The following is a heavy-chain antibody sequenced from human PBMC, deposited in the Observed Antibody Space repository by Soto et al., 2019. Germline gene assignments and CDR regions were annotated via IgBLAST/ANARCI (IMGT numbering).Heavy chain of an antibody. CDR3: ARDSLSCSGGRCYFDY. J-gene: IGHJ4*02. CDR2: IIPIFGTA. Sequence: QVQLVQSGAEVKKPGSSVKVSCKASGGTFSSYAISWVRQAPGQGLEWMGGIIPIFGTANYAQKFQGRVTITADKSTSTAYMELSSLRSEDTAAYYCARDSLSCSGGRCYFDYWGEGTLVTVSS. V-gene: IGHV1-69*06. CDR1: GGTFSSYA. D-gene: IGHD2-15*01.